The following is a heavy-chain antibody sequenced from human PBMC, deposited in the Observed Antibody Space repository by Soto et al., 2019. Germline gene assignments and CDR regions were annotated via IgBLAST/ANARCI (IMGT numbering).Heavy chain of an antibody. V-gene: IGHV4-39*01. D-gene: IGHD3-3*01. Sequence: PSETLSLTCTVSGGSISSSSYYWGWIRQPPGKGLEWIGSIYYSGSTYYNPSLKSRVTISVDTSKNQFSLKLSSVTAADTAVYYCARNLADFWSGYYSMIPEYYFDYWGQGTLVTVSS. CDR1: GGSISSSSYY. CDR2: IYYSGST. J-gene: IGHJ4*02. CDR3: ARNLADFWSGYYSMIPEYYFDY.